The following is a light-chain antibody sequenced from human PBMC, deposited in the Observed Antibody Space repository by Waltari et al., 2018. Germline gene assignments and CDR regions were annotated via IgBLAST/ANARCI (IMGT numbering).Light chain of an antibody. CDR1: SSDVGAYNY. Sequence: QSALTQPRSVSGSPGQSVTISCTGTSSDVGAYNYVSWYQQHPARAPKLMIYDVSERPSRGCARFCGSKSGNTATLTISGRQADDGADYYGCSYAGSSTLVFGGGTTLT. CDR2: DVS. V-gene: IGLV2-11*01. J-gene: IGLJ3*02. CDR3: CSYAGSSTLV.